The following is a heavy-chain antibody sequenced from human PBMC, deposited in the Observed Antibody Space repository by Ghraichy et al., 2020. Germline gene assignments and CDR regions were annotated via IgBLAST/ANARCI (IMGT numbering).Heavy chain of an antibody. CDR1: GGSFSGYY. Sequence: SETLSLTCAVYGGSFSGYYWSWIRQPPGKGLEWIGEINHSGSTNYNPSLKSRVTISVDTSKNQFSLKLSSVTAADTAVYYCARSSRIWFGRLYYYYGMDVWGQGTTVTVSS. CDR2: INHSGST. J-gene: IGHJ6*02. V-gene: IGHV4-34*01. CDR3: ARSSRIWFGRLYYYYGMDV. D-gene: IGHD3-10*01.